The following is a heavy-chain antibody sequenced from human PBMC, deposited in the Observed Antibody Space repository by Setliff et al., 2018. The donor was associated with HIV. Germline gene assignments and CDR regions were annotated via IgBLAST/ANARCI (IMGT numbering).Heavy chain of an antibody. CDR1: GFTFSNSW. CDR3: AREDYYDSTQTDY. V-gene: IGHV3-7*01. D-gene: IGHD3-22*01. CDR2: IKQDGSEK. J-gene: IGHJ4*02. Sequence: GGSLRLSCAASGFTFSNSWMSWVRQAPGKGLEWVANIKQDGSEKFYVDSVEGRFTISRDNAKNSLYLQMNSLRDEDTAVYYCAREDYYDSTQTDYWGQGALVTVSS.